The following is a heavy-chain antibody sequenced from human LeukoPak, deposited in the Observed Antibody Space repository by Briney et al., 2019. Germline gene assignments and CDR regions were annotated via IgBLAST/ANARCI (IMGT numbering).Heavy chain of an antibody. V-gene: IGHV4-59*01. J-gene: IGHJ4*02. CDR2: IYYSGST. CDR3: ARGYGGNSYGY. Sequence: SETLSLTCTVSGGSISSYYWSWIRQPPGKGLEWIGYIYYSGSTNYSPSLKSRVTISVDTSKNQFSLKLSSVTAADTAVYYCARGYGGNSYGYWGQGTLVTVSS. CDR1: GGSISSYY. D-gene: IGHD4-23*01.